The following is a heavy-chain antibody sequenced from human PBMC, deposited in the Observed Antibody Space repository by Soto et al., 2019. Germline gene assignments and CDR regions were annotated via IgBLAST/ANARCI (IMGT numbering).Heavy chain of an antibody. CDR2: IYWDDDK. Sequence: ITLKESGPTLVKPTQTLTLTCTFSGFSLSTSGVGVGWIRQPPGKALEWLELIYWDDDKRYSPSMKRRHTITKDTSINQVVLTMTNLDPVETATYYCAHRPRGILLPNYWGQGTLVTVSS. J-gene: IGHJ4*02. CDR3: AHRPRGILLPNY. V-gene: IGHV2-5*02. D-gene: IGHD3-10*01. CDR1: GFSLSTSGVG.